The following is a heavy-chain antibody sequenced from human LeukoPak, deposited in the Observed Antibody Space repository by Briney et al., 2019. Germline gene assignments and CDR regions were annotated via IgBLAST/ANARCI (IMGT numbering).Heavy chain of an antibody. D-gene: IGHD3-22*01. CDR2: SYISGST. CDR3: ARHYDNVGYYFDY. CDR1: GASINSYY. V-gene: IGHV4-4*07. Sequence: SETLSLTCTVSGASINSYYWNWIRQPAGKGLEWIGRSYISGSTDYNPSLKSRVTVSVDTSQNQFSLNLSSVTAADTAVYYCARHYDNVGYYFDYWGQGTLVTVSS. J-gene: IGHJ4*02.